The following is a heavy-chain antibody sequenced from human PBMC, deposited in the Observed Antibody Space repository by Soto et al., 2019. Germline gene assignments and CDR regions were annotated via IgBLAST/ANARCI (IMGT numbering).Heavy chain of an antibody. CDR1: GGTFSSYA. CDR2: IIPISETT. J-gene: IGHJ6*02. V-gene: IGHV1-69*01. CDR3: PRSQGSSTSLEIYYYYYYGMDV. D-gene: IGHD2-2*01. Sequence: QVQLVQSGAEVKKPASSVKVSCKASGGTFSSYAISWVRQAPGQGLEWMGGIIPISETTNYAQKFQGRVTITADESKSTAYMELSSQRSEDTAVYYCPRSQGSSTSLEIYYYYYYGMDVWGQGTTVTVSS.